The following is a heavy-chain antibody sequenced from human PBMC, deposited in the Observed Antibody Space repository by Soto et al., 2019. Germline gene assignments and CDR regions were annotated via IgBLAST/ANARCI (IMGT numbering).Heavy chain of an antibody. Sequence: QVQLQESGPGLVKPSQTLSLTGTVSGGSISSGDYYWSWIRQPPGKGLEWIGYIYYSGSTYYNPSLKSRVTISVDTSKNQFSLKLSSVTAADTAVYYCARGLAQLWSTAAFDIWGQGTMVTVSS. D-gene: IGHD5-18*01. J-gene: IGHJ3*02. V-gene: IGHV4-30-4*01. CDR2: IYYSGST. CDR1: GGSISSGDYY. CDR3: ARGLAQLWSTAAFDI.